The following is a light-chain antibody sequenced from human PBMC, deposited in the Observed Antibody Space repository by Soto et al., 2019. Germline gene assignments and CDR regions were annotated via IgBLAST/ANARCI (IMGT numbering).Light chain of an antibody. J-gene: IGKJ5*01. V-gene: IGKV1-17*01. CDR2: AAS. CDR1: QGIRNG. Sequence: DIQMNQSPSSLSASVGDRVTITCRASQGIRNGLGWYQQKPGKAPKRLIYAASSLQSGVPSRFSGSGSGTEFTLTISSLQSEDFASYYCQQHKDYPPITFGQGTRLENK. CDR3: QQHKDYPPIT.